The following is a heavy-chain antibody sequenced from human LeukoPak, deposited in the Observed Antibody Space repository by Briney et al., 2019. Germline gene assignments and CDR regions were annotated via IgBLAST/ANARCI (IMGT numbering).Heavy chain of an antibody. J-gene: IGHJ6*04. CDR1: GGSISSGGYY. Sequence: SQTLSLTCTVSGGSISSGGYYWSWIRQHPGKGLEWIGYIYYSGSTYYNPSLKSRVTISVDTSKNQFSLKLSSVTAPDTAVYYCARGGRTYCSSTSCYGGPYYYYYGMDVWGKGTTVTVSS. D-gene: IGHD2-2*01. CDR3: ARGGRTYCSSTSCYGGPYYYYYGMDV. CDR2: IYYSGST. V-gene: IGHV4-31*03.